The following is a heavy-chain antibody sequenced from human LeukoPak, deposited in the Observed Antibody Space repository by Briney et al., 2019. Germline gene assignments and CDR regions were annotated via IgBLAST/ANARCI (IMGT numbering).Heavy chain of an antibody. CDR3: ASYTVTTPCRD. Sequence: GGSLRLSCAASGFTFSSYAMSWVRQAPGKGLEWVSAISGSGGSTYYADSVKGRFTISRDNSKNTLYLQMNSLRAEDTAIYYCASYTVTTPCRDWGQGTLVTVSS. D-gene: IGHD4-17*01. V-gene: IGHV3-23*01. CDR2: ISGSGGST. J-gene: IGHJ4*02. CDR1: GFTFSSYA.